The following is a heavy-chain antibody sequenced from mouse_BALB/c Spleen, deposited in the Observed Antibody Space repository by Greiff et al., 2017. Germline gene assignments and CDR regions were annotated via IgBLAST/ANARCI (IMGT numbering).Heavy chain of an antibody. CDR2: IRLKSNNYAT. Sequence: EVHLVESGGGLVQPGGSMKLSCVASGFTFSNYWMNWVRQSPEKGLEWVAEIRLKSNNYATHYAESVKGRFTISRDDSKSSVYLQMNNLRAEDTGIYYCTRGDWEKDYFDYWGQGTTLTVSS. CDR3: TRGDWEKDYFDY. D-gene: IGHD4-1*01. V-gene: IGHV6-6*02. J-gene: IGHJ2*01. CDR1: GFTFSNYW.